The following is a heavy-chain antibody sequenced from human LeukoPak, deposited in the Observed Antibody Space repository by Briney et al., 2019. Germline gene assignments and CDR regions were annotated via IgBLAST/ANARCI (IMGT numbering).Heavy chain of an antibody. D-gene: IGHD6-19*01. CDR2: IRYDGSNK. CDR3: AKDRGPALGGPGYSSGWIFDY. CDR1: GFTFSSYG. J-gene: IGHJ4*02. V-gene: IGHV3-30*02. Sequence: SGGSLRLSCAASGFTFSSYGMHWVRQAPGKGLEWVAFIRYDGSNKYYADSVKGRFTISRDNSKNTLYLQMNSLRAEDTAVYYCAKDRGPALGGPGYSSGWIFDYWGQGTLVTVSS.